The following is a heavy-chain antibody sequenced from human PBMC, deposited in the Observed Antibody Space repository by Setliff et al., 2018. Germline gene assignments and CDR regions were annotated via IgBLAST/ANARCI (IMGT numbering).Heavy chain of an antibody. D-gene: IGHD3-16*01. Sequence: GSLRLSCAASGFTFSYAWMHWVRQAPGKGLEWVGRSKSKTAGGAIDYAAPVKGRFTISRDDSKNTLYLQMNSLKTEDTAVYYCTTDPSPTFGGVIGAAFDFWGQGTMVTV. V-gene: IGHV3-15*07. CDR1: GFTFSYAW. J-gene: IGHJ3*01. CDR3: TTDPSPTFGGVIGAAFDF. CDR2: SKSKTAGGAI.